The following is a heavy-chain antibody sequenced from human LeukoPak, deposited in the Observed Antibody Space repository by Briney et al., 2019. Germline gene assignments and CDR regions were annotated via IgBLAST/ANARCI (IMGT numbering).Heavy chain of an antibody. D-gene: IGHD6-13*01. CDR1: GFTFSSYG. V-gene: IGHV3-30*03. CDR2: ISYDGSNK. CDR3: ARGRQLGH. J-gene: IGHJ4*02. Sequence: GGSLRLSCAASGFTFSSYGMHWVRQAPGKGLEWVAVISYDGSNKYYADSVKGRFTISRDNAKNSLSLQMNSLRTEDTAVYYCARGRQLGHWGQGTLVTVSS.